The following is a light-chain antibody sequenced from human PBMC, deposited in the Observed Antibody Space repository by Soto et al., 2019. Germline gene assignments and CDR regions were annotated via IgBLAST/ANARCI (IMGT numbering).Light chain of an antibody. CDR1: QGISRH. V-gene: IGKV1-8*01. CDR2: TAS. J-gene: IGKJ4*01. CDR3: QQYFSYPLT. Sequence: AIRMTQSPSSFSASTGDRVTITCRASQGISRHLAWYQVKPGKARRLLIYTASYLESGVPSRFSGSGSGTDFTLTISSLQSEDFAVYYCQQYFSYPLTFGGGTKVEIK.